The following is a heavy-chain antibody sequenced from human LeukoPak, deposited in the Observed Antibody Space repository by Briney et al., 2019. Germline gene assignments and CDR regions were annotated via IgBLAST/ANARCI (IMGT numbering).Heavy chain of an antibody. CDR2: IRSKADGGTT. D-gene: IGHD1-1*01. Sequence: GGSLRLSCAASGFTFSSYAMSWVRQAPGKGLEWVGRIRSKADGGTTDYAAPVKGRFTISRDDSINTLYLQMNSLKTDDTAVYYCTTDYGHGTWGQGTLVTVSS. CDR1: GFTFSSYA. J-gene: IGHJ5*02. V-gene: IGHV3-15*01. CDR3: TTDYGHGT.